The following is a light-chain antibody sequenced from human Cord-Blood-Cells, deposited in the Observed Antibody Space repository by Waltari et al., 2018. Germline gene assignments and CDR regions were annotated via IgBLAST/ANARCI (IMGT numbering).Light chain of an antibody. V-gene: IGLV2-14*01. CDR3: SSYTSILYV. Sequence: QSALTQPASVSGSPGQSITISCTRTRSDVGGSNYVSWYQQHPGKTPKLMIYDVSNRPSGVANRFSGSKSGNTASLTISGLQAEDEADYYCSSYTSILYVFGTGTKVTVL. J-gene: IGLJ1*01. CDR1: RSDVGGSNY. CDR2: DVS.